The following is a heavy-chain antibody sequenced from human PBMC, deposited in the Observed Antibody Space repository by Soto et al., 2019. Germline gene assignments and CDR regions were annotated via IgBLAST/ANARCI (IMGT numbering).Heavy chain of an antibody. V-gene: IGHV1-3*01. Sequence: ASVKVSCKASGYTFTSYAMHWVRQAPGQRLEWMGWINAGNGNTKYSQKFQGRVTITRDTSASTAYMELSSLRSEDTAVYYCARHVDIVATNAFDIWGQGTMVTVSS. D-gene: IGHD5-12*01. CDR3: ARHVDIVATNAFDI. CDR2: INAGNGNT. J-gene: IGHJ3*02. CDR1: GYTFTSYA.